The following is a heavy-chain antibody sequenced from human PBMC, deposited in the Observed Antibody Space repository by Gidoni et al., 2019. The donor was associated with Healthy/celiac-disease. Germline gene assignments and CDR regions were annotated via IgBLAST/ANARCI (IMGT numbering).Heavy chain of an antibody. CDR3: AKGGPRGYYYYYGMDV. Sequence: EVQLLESGGGLVQPGGSLRLSCAASGFTFRSYAMSWVRQAPGKGLEWVSAISGSGGSTYYADSVKGRFTISRDNSKNTLYLQMNSLRAEDTAVYYCAKGGPRGYYYYYGMDVWGQGTTVTVSS. J-gene: IGHJ6*02. CDR2: ISGSGGST. D-gene: IGHD3-10*01. V-gene: IGHV3-23*01. CDR1: GFTFRSYA.